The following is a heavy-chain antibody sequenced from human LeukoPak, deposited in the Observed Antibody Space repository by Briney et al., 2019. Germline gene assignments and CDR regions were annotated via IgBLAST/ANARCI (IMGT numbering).Heavy chain of an antibody. CDR3: AREGPDSSSWYDPLDY. CDR1: GGSLSSYY. Sequence: SETLSLTCSVSGGSLSSYYWIWTRQPPGKGLEYIGYIFYSGQTNYNPSLKNRVTISVDTSKNQFSLKLSSVAAADTAVYYCAREGPDSSSWYDPLDYWGQGTLVTVSS. D-gene: IGHD6-13*01. CDR2: IFYSGQT. J-gene: IGHJ4*02. V-gene: IGHV4-59*12.